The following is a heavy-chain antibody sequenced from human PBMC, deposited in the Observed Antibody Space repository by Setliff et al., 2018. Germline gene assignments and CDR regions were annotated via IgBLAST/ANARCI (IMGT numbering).Heavy chain of an antibody. J-gene: IGHJ2*01. D-gene: IGHD3-22*01. V-gene: IGHV4-59*08. Sequence: SETLSLTCTVSGVSINNYYWSWIRQPPGKGLEWIGYINYSGNTNYNPSLRSRVTISVDTSKNQFSLKLTSVTAADTAAYFCARIPFYYDSSGYYYDLNWYFDLWGRGALVTVSS. CDR3: ARIPFYYDSSGYYYDLNWYFDL. CDR2: INYSGNT. CDR1: GVSINNYY.